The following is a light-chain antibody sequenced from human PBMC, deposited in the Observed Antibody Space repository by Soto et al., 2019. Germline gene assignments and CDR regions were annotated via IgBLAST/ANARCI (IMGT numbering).Light chain of an antibody. CDR1: QSVGSN. Sequence: EIVMTQSPATLSVSPGERATLSCRARQSVGSNLAWYQQKPGQAPRLLIYGASIRAAGIPARFSGSGSGTEFTLTISSLQSEDFAVYFCQQYNNRWTFGPGTKVEIK. V-gene: IGKV3-15*01. CDR3: QQYNNRWT. J-gene: IGKJ1*01. CDR2: GAS.